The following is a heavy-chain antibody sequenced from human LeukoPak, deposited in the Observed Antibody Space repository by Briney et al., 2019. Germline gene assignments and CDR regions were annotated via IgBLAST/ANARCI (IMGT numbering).Heavy chain of an antibody. V-gene: IGHV3-23*01. J-gene: IGHJ2*01. CDR1: GFAFSFYA. Sequence: GGSLRLSCAASGFAFSFYAMSWLRQPPGKGLEWVSTINANSGTTSYAASVRGRFTISRDNSKNTLYLQVNSLRADDTAVYYCTTDIVVVTAIPDYWYFDLWGRGTLVTVSS. CDR3: TTDIVVVTAIPDYWYFDL. D-gene: IGHD2-21*02. CDR2: INANSGTT.